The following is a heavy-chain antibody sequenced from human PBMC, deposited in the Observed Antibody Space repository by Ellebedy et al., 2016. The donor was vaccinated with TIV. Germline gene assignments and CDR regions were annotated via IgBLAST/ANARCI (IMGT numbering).Heavy chain of an antibody. CDR2: INPNTGGT. J-gene: IGHJ4*02. Sequence: ASVKVSXXSPTYTFTGYLIHWVRQAPGQGLEWVGRINPNTGGTSFAQKFEGRVTMTRDTSISTAFMELSGLTSDDTAVYFCAREYRDYGDYLDSWGQGTLIIAS. V-gene: IGHV1-2*02. CDR3: AREYRDYGDYLDS. CDR1: TYTFTGYL. D-gene: IGHD4-17*01.